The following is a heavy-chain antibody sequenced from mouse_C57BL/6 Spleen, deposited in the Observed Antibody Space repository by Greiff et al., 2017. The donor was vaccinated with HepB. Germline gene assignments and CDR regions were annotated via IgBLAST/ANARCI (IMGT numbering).Heavy chain of an antibody. D-gene: IGHD1-1*01. V-gene: IGHV1-55*01. J-gene: IGHJ4*01. CDR3: ARRGLRGDAMDY. Sequence: QVQLQQSGAELVKPGASVKMSCKASGYTFTSYWITWVKQRPGQGLEWIGDIYPGSGSTNYNEKFKSKATLTVDTSSSTAYMQLSSLTSEDSAVYYCARRGLRGDAMDYWGQGTSVTVSS. CDR2: IYPGSGST. CDR1: GYTFTSYW.